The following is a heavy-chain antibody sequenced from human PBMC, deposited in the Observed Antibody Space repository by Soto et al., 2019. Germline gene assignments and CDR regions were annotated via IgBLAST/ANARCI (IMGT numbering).Heavy chain of an antibody. CDR3: ARDYYGSGSFSY. J-gene: IGHJ4*01. CDR2: IYYSGST. Sequence: SETLSLTCTVSGGSVSSGSYYWSWIRQPPGKGLEWIGYIYYSGSTNYNPSLKSRVTISVDTSKNQFSLKLSSVTAADTAVYYCARDYYGSGSFSYWGHGTLVTVSS. V-gene: IGHV4-61*01. CDR1: GGSVSSGSYY. D-gene: IGHD3-10*01.